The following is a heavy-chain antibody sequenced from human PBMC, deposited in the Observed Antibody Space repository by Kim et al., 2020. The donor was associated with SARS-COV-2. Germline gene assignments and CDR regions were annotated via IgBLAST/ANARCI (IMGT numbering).Heavy chain of an antibody. J-gene: IGHJ4*02. Sequence: ADSVKGRFTISRDNSKNTLYLQMNSLRAEDTAVYYCAKEGSAGSGSYFDYWGQGTLVTVSS. V-gene: IGHV3-30*02. CDR3: AKEGSAGSGSYFDY. D-gene: IGHD3-10*01.